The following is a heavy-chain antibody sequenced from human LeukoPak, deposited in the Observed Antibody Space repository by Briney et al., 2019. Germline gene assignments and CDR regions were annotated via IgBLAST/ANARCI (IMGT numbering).Heavy chain of an antibody. D-gene: IGHD3-22*01. J-gene: IGHJ4*02. V-gene: IGHV1-2*06. CDR1: GYTFTGYY. CDR3: ARDSTGYYDSSGYPGDFDY. CDR2: INPNSGGT. Sequence: GASVKVSCKASGYTFTGYYMHWVRQAPGQGLEWMGRINPNSGGTNYAQKFQGRVTMTRDTSISTAYMELSRLRSDDTAVYYCARDSTGYYDSSGYPGDFDYWGQGTLVTVSS.